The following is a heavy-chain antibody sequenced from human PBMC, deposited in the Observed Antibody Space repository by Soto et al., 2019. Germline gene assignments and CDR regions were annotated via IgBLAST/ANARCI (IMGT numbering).Heavy chain of an antibody. J-gene: IGHJ6*03. CDR3: ARGRVVAAPILVYMDV. CDR2: IIPILGIA. V-gene: IGHV1-69*02. CDR1: GGTFSSYT. D-gene: IGHD2-15*01. Sequence: SVKVSCKASGGTFSSYTISWLRQAPGQGLEWMGRIIPILGIANYAQKFQGRVTITADKSTSTAYMELSSLRSEDTAVYYCARGRVVAAPILVYMDVWGKGTTVTVSS.